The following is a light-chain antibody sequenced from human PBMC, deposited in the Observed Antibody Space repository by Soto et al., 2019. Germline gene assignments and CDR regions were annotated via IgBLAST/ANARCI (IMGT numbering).Light chain of an antibody. Sequence: DIQTTQSPSTLSASVGDRVTIACRASQSISSWLAWYQQKPGKAPKLLIYDASSLESGVPSRFSGSGSGTEFTLTISSLQPDGFATYYCQQYNSYSWTFGQGTKVDIK. V-gene: IGKV1-5*01. CDR3: QQYNSYSWT. J-gene: IGKJ1*01. CDR2: DAS. CDR1: QSISSW.